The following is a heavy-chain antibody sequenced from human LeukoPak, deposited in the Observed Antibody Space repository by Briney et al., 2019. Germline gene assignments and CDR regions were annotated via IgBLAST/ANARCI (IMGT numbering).Heavy chain of an antibody. CDR1: GYTFTSYG. Sequence: ASVKVSCKASGYTFTSYGISWVRQAPGQRLEWMGWINAGNGNTKYSQEFQGRVTITRDTSASTAYMELSSLRSEDMAVYYCARARGVSSGWPSGYWGQETLVTVSS. CDR3: ARARGVSSGWPSGY. V-gene: IGHV1-3*03. D-gene: IGHD6-19*01. J-gene: IGHJ4*02. CDR2: INAGNGNT.